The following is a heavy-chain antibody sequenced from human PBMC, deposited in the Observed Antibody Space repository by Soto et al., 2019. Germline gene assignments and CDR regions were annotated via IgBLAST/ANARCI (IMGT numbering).Heavy chain of an antibody. Sequence: QVQLQESGPGLVKPSGTLSLTCAVSGGSISSSNWWSWVRQPPGKGLEWIGYIYYSGSTYYNPSLKSRVTTSVDTSKNQFSLNLSSVTAADTAVYYCAKEPVSITIFGVSGMDVWGRGTTVTVSS. CDR1: GGSISSSNW. D-gene: IGHD3-3*01. V-gene: IGHV4-4*02. CDR3: AKEPVSITIFGVSGMDV. CDR2: IYYSGST. J-gene: IGHJ6*02.